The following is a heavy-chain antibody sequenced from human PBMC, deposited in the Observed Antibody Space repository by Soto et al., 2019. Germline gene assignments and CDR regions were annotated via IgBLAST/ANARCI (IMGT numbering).Heavy chain of an antibody. CDR1: GYTFTDYW. CDR3: ARSHGVDV. V-gene: IGHV5-51*01. Sequence: LGESLKISCKGSGYTFTDYWIGWVRQLPGKGLEWMGIIYPGDSDTRYSPSFQGQVTISADKSISTAYLQWSSLKASDTAIYYCARSHGVDVWGQGTTVTVSS. J-gene: IGHJ6*02. CDR2: IYPGDSDT.